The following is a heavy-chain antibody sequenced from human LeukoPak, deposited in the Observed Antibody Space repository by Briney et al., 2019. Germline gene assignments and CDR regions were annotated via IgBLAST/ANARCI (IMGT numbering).Heavy chain of an antibody. CDR1: GGTFSSYA. V-gene: IGHV1-69*13. CDR2: IIPIFGTA. CDR3: ARGGYSYGSGWFDP. J-gene: IGHJ5*02. Sequence: ASVKVSCKASGGTFSSYAICWVRQAPGQGLEWMGGIIPIFGTANYAQKFQGRVTITADESTSTAYMELSSLRSEDTAVYYCARGGYSYGSGWFDPWGQGTLVTVSS. D-gene: IGHD5-18*01.